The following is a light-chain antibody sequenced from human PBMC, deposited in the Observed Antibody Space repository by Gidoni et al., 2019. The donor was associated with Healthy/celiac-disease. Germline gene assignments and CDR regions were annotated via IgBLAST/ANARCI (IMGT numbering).Light chain of an antibody. CDR3: QSDDSSLSGYV. CDR1: SSNIGAGYD. V-gene: IGLV1-40*01. CDR2: GNS. Sequence: QSVLTQPPSVSGAPGQRVTISCTGSSSNIGAGYDVHWYQQLPGTAPKLLIYGNSNRPSGVPDGFSGSKSGTSASLAITGLQAEDEADYYCQSDDSSLSGYVFGTGTKVTVL. J-gene: IGLJ1*01.